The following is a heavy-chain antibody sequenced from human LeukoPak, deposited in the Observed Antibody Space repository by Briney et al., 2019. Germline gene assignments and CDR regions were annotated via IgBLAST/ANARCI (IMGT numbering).Heavy chain of an antibody. V-gene: IGHV3-23*01. D-gene: IGHD5-18*01. CDR1: GFIFSNYG. Sequence: GGSLRLSCAASGFIFSNYGMNWIRQAPGKGLEWISAIAISGGSTYYADSVKGRFTISRDNSKNTVYLQMNSLRAEDTAVYYCAKSGYGYGYFDYWGQGTLVTVSS. J-gene: IGHJ4*02. CDR2: IAISGGST. CDR3: AKSGYGYGYFDY.